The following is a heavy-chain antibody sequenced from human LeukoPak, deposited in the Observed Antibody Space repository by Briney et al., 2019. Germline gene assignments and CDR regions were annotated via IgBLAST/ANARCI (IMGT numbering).Heavy chain of an antibody. V-gene: IGHV3-30*02. CDR2: IRYDGSNK. CDR1: GFTFSSFG. CDR3: AKQVSSGSYYALDY. D-gene: IGHD3-10*01. J-gene: IGHJ4*02. Sequence: PGGSLRLSCAASGFTFSSFGMHWVRQAPGKGLEWVAFIRYDGSNKYHGDSVKGRFSISRDNSKNALYLQMNSLRVEDTAMYYCAKQVSSGSYYALDYWGQGTLVTVSS.